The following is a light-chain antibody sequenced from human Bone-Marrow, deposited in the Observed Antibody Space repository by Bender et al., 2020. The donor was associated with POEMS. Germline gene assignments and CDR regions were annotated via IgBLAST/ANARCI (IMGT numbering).Light chain of an antibody. V-gene: IGLV1-44*01. CDR2: SDN. Sequence: QSVLTQPPSASGTPGQRVTISCSGGSSNIGAHAVNWYQQLPGAAPKLLIYSDNQRPSGVPDRFSGSRSGTSASLTISGLQAEDEADYYCCSYAGSTTVFGGGTELTVL. CDR3: CSYAGSTTV. J-gene: IGLJ2*01. CDR1: SSNIGAHA.